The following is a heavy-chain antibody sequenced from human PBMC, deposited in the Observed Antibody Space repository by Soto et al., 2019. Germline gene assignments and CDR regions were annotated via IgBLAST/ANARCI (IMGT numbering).Heavy chain of an antibody. CDR3: AKGYCSSTSCSRGHFDS. J-gene: IGHJ4*02. CDR2: VTGSGAGT. Sequence: EVQLLESGGGLVQPGGSLRLSCAASGFTFSGYAMSWVRQAPGKGLEWVSSVTGSGAGTYYADSVKGRFTISRDNSRVSLYLQMNSLRAEDTAVYYCAKGYCSSTSCSRGHFDSWGQGTLVTVSS. V-gene: IGHV3-23*01. CDR1: GFTFSGYA. D-gene: IGHD2-2*01.